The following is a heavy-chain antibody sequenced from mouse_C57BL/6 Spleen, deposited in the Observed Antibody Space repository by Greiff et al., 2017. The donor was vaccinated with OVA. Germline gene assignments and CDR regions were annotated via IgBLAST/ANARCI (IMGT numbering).Heavy chain of an antibody. CDR3: ARLTGTSFDY. V-gene: IGHV1-61*01. Sequence: VQLQQSGAELVRPGSSVKLSCKASGYTFTSYWMDWVKQRPGQGLEWIGNIYPSDSETHYNQKFKDKATLTVDKSSSTAYMQLSSLTSEDSAVYYCARLTGTSFDYWGQGTTLTVSS. D-gene: IGHD4-1*01. CDR2: IYPSDSET. J-gene: IGHJ2*01. CDR1: GYTFTSYW.